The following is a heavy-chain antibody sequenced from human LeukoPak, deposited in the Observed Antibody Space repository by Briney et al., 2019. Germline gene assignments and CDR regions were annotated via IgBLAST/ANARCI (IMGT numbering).Heavy chain of an antibody. V-gene: IGHV1-8*03. D-gene: IGHD3-10*01. CDR2: MNPNSGNT. CDR3: AGGRLNIGYYYGSGKGYMDV. Sequence: GASVKVSCKASGYTFTSYDINWVRQATGQGLEWMGWMNPNSGNTGYAQKFQGRVTITRNTSISTAYMELSSLRSEDTAVYYCAGGRLNIGYYYGSGKGYMDVWGKGTTVTVSS. J-gene: IGHJ6*03. CDR1: GYTFTSYD.